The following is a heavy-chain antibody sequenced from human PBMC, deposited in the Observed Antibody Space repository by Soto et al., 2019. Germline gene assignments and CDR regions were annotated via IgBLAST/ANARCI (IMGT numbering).Heavy chain of an antibody. J-gene: IGHJ3*02. CDR3: EKGVSITVDTFDI. D-gene: IGHD3-10*01. CDR2: ISAGGGVT. Sequence: GGSLRLSCAASGFTFSSYAMSWVRQAPGKGLQWVSGISAGGGVTDYADSVKGRFTISRDNSKNTVFLQMNSLRAEDTAVYYCEKGVSITVDTFDIWGQGTMVTVSS. V-gene: IGHV3-23*01. CDR1: GFTFSSYA.